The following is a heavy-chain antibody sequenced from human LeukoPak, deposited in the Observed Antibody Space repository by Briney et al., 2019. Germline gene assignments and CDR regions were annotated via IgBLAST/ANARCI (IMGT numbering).Heavy chain of an antibody. D-gene: IGHD3-22*01. CDR1: GGSFSGYY. CDR3: ARQGGYDSSGYLDF. J-gene: IGHJ4*02. V-gene: IGHV4-34*01. CDR2: INHSGST. Sequence: PSETLSLTCAVYGGSFSGYYWSWIRQPPGKGLEWIGEINHSGSTYYNPSLKSRVTISVDTSKNQFSLKLSSVTAADTAVYYCARQGGYDSSGYLDFWGQGTLVTVSS.